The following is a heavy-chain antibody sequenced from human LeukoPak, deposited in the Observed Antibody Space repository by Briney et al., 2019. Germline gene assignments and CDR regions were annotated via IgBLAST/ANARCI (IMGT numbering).Heavy chain of an antibody. CDR2: ISYDGSNK. CDR3: ARDLPPYYDFWSGRLDY. D-gene: IGHD3-3*01. V-gene: IGHV3-30*01. J-gene: IGHJ4*02. Sequence: PGRSLRLSCAASGFTFSSYAMHWVRQAPGKGPEWVAVISYDGSNKYYADSVKGRFTISRDNSKNTLYLQMNSLRAEDTAVYYCARDLPPYYDFWSGRLDYWGQGTLVSVSS. CDR1: GFTFSSYA.